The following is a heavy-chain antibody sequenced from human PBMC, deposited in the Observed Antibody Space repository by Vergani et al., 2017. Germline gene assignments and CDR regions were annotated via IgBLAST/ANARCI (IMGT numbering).Heavy chain of an antibody. J-gene: IGHJ6*03. CDR1: GFTFSDYY. CDR2: ISSSGSTI. D-gene: IGHD3-3*01. Sequence: QVQLVESGGGLVKPGGSLRLSCAASGFTFSDYYMSWIRQAPGKGLEWVSYISSSGSTIYYADSVKGRFTISRDNAKNSLYLQMSSLRAEDTAVYYWARVPDCGSGYYRYYYYYMDVWGKGTTVTVSS. V-gene: IGHV3-11*01. CDR3: ARVPDCGSGYYRYYYYYMDV.